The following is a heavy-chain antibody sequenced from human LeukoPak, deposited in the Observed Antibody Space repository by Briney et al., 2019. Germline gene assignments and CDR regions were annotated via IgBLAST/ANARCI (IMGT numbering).Heavy chain of an antibody. CDR2: ISGSGGST. CDR1: GFTFSSYA. V-gene: IGHV3-23*01. D-gene: IGHD2-2*03. Sequence: PGGSLRLSCAASGFTFSSYAMSWVRQAPGKGLEWVSAISGSGGSTYYADSVKGRFTISRDNSKNTLYLQMNSLRAEDTAVYYCAKDGYCSSTSCSGGVDYWGQGTLVTVSS. CDR3: AKDGYCSSTSCSGGVDY. J-gene: IGHJ4*02.